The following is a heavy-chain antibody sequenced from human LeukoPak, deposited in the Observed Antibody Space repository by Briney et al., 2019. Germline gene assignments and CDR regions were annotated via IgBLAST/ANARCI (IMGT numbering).Heavy chain of an antibody. V-gene: IGHV1-18*04. CDR1: GYTFTIYG. J-gene: IGHJ5*02. D-gene: IGHD3-10*01. CDR2: ISAYNGNT. Sequence: ASMKVSFKASGYTFTIYGISWVRQAPGQGNEWMGWISAYNGNTNYAQKLQGRVTMTTDTSTSTAYMELRSLRSDDTAVYYCARGTMVRGVIYWFDPWGQGTLVTVSS. CDR3: ARGTMVRGVIYWFDP.